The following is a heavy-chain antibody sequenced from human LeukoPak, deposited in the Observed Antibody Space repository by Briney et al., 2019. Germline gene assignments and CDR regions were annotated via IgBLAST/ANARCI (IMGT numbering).Heavy chain of an antibody. CDR2: IYSGGNT. CDR3: ARQFGDY. V-gene: IGHV3-53*01. J-gene: IGHJ4*02. D-gene: IGHD3-10*01. Sequence: GGSLRLSCAASGXTVSSTYMSWVRQAPGKGLEWVSVIYSGGNTYYAGSVKGRFTISRDNSKNTLYLQMNSLRVEDTAVYYCARQFGDYWGQGTLVTVSS. CDR1: GXTVSSTY.